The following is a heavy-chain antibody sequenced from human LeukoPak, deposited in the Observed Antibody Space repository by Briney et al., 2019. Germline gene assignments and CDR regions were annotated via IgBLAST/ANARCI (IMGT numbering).Heavy chain of an antibody. CDR2: ISGSGDNT. CDR1: GFTFSSYA. J-gene: IGHJ4*02. D-gene: IGHD6-13*01. CDR3: AKGDGSWNFDY. V-gene: IGHV3-23*01. Sequence: PGGSLRLSCAASGFTFSSYAMSWVRQAPGKGLEWVSGISGSGDNTYYADSVKGRFTISRDNSKNTLYLQMNSLRAEDTAVYYCAKGDGSWNFDYWGQGTLVTVYS.